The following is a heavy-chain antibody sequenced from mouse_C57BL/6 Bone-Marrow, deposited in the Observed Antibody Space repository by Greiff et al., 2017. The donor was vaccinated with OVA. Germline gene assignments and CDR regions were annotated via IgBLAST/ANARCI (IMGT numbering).Heavy chain of an antibody. CDR2: IDPETGGT. V-gene: IGHV1-15*01. J-gene: IGHJ2*01. CDR1: GYTFTDYE. Sequence: VQLQQSGAELVRPGASVTLSCKASGYTFTDYEMHWVKQTPVHGLEWIGAIDPETGGTAYNQKFKGKAILTADKSSSTAYMELRSLTSEDSAVYYCTRQIGITTVVDYWGQGTTLTVSS. D-gene: IGHD1-1*01. CDR3: TRQIGITTVVDY.